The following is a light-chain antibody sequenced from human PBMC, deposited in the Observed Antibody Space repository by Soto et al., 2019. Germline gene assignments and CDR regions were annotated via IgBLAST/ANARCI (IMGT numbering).Light chain of an antibody. CDR1: QSISSW. J-gene: IGKJ5*01. Sequence: DIQMTQSPSTLSASVGDRVTITCLASQSISSWLAWYQQKPGKAPKLLIYDASSLESGVPSRFSGSGSGTEFTLTISSLQPDDFAVYYCQHRSHWPPTITFGQGTRLEIK. CDR2: DAS. CDR3: QHRSHWPPTIT. V-gene: IGKV1-5*01.